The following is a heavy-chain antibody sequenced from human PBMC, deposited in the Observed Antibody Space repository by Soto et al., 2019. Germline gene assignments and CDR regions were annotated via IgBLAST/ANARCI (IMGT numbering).Heavy chain of an antibody. D-gene: IGHD3-3*01. V-gene: IGHV3-33*01. CDR3: ARGPYYDFWSGHDAFDI. CDR1: GFTFSSYG. Sequence: QVQLVESGGGVVQPGRSLRLSCAASGFTFSSYGMHWVRQAPGKGLEWVAVIWYDGSNKYYADSVKGRFTISRDNSKNTLYLQMNSRSAEDTAVYYCARGPYYDFWSGHDAFDIWGQGTMVTVSS. J-gene: IGHJ3*02. CDR2: IWYDGSNK.